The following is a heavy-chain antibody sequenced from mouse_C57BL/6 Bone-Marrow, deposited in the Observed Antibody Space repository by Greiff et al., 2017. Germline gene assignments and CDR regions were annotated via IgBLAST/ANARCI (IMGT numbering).Heavy chain of an antibody. D-gene: IGHD2-4*01. Sequence: QVQLKESGAELMKPGASVKLSCKATGYTFTGYWIEWVKQRPGHGLEWIGEILPGSGITNYNEKFKGKATFTADTSSTTAYMQLSSLTTEDSAIYYCARDYVGFAYWGQGTLVTVSA. CDR2: ILPGSGIT. J-gene: IGHJ3*01. V-gene: IGHV1-9*01. CDR3: ARDYVGFAY. CDR1: GYTFTGYW.